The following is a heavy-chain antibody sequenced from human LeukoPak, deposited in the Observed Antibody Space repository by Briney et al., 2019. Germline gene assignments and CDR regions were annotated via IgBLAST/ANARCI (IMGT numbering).Heavy chain of an antibody. Sequence: PGGSLRLSCAASGFTFSSYWVQWVRQAPGKGLVWVSRINSDGSSASYADSVKGRFTISRDNAKNTLFLQMNSLRAEDTAVYYCARHLTYGGWNSWGQGTLVTVSS. D-gene: IGHD4-23*01. CDR1: GFTFSSYW. CDR3: ARHLTYGGWNS. V-gene: IGHV3-74*01. J-gene: IGHJ4*02. CDR2: INSDGSSA.